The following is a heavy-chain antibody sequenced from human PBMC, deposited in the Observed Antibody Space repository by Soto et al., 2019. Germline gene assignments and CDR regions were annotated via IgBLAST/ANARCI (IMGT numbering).Heavy chain of an antibody. D-gene: IGHD6-13*01. CDR2: IYYSGST. Sequence: SETLSLTCTVSGGSISSYYWSWIRQPPGKGLEWIGYIYYSGSTNYNPSLKSRVTISVDTSKNQFSLKLSSVTAADTAVYYCARGEQQEVYYYYYYMDVWGKGTTVTVSS. J-gene: IGHJ6*03. V-gene: IGHV4-59*01. CDR1: GGSISSYY. CDR3: ARGEQQEVYYYYYYMDV.